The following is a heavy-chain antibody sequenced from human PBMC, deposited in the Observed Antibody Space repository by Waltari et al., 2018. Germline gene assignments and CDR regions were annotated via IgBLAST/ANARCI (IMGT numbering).Heavy chain of an antibody. V-gene: IGHV1-8*01. J-gene: IGHJ4*02. D-gene: IGHD6-19*01. CDR1: GYTFTSYD. Sequence: QVQLVQSGAEVKKPGASVKVSCKASGYTFTSYDITWVRPATGQGLEWMGWMNPNSGNTGYAQKFQGRVTMTRNTSISTAYMELSSLRSEDTAVYYCARGSRGRAVAGRRLDYWGQGTLVTVSS. CDR2: MNPNSGNT. CDR3: ARGSRGRAVAGRRLDY.